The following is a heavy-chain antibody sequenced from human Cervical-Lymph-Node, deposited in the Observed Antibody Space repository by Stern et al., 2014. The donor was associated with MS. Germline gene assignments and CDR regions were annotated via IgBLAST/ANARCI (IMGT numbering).Heavy chain of an antibody. CDR1: GGTFSNYD. CDR3: ALGGFGHYFEY. J-gene: IGHJ4*02. D-gene: IGHD3-10*01. V-gene: IGHV1-69*01. CDR2: IIPIIGPP. Sequence: VQLEESGAEVKKPGSSVKVSCRASGGTFSNYDISWVRQAPGQGLEWMGGIIPIIGPPNYAQKFQGRVTITADESTSTAYMELSSLRSDDTAVYYCALGGFGHYFEYWGQGTLVTVSS.